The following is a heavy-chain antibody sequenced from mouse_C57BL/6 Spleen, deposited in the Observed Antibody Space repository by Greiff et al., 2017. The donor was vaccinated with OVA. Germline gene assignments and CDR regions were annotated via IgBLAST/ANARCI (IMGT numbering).Heavy chain of an antibody. Sequence: QVQLQQSGAELVRPGTSVKVSCKASGYAFTNYLIEWVKQRPGQGLEWIGVINPGSGGTNYNEKFKGKATLTADKSSSTAYMQLSSLTSEDSAVYFCARSLPIYYGNYGGAMDYWGQGTSVTVSS. CDR3: ARSLPIYYGNYGGAMDY. V-gene: IGHV1-54*01. CDR1: GYAFTNYL. D-gene: IGHD2-1*01. CDR2: INPGSGGT. J-gene: IGHJ4*01.